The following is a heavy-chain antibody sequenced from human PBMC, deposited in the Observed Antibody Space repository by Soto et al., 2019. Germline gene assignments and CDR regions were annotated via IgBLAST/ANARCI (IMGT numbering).Heavy chain of an antibody. CDR3: AKDPSVTGSRHX. Sequence: GGSLRLSCAASGFTFSSYAMSWVRQAPGKGLEWVSAISGSGGSTYYADSVKVRFTISRDNSKNTLYLQMNSLRAEDTAVYYCAKDPSVTGSRHXWGQGTLVTVSX. D-gene: IGHD2-21*02. V-gene: IGHV3-23*01. CDR2: ISGSGGST. J-gene: IGHJ4*02. CDR1: GFTFSSYA.